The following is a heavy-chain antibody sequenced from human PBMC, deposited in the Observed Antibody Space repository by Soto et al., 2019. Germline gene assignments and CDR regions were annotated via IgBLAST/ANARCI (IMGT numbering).Heavy chain of an antibody. CDR1: GYTFSDYY. V-gene: IGHV1-2*02. D-gene: IGHD5-12*01. Sequence: ASVKVSCKASGYTFSDYYLNWVRQAPGQGLEWMGWINPNSGGTDYAQNFQGRVTLTRDTSISTAYMELSRLRSDDTAVYYCAGCSLIGCDYYYGMGVWGQGTTVTVSS. J-gene: IGHJ6*02. CDR2: INPNSGGT. CDR3: AGCSLIGCDYYYGMGV.